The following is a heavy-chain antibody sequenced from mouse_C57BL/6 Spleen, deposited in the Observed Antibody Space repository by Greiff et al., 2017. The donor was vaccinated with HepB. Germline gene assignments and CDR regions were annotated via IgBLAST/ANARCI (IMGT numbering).Heavy chain of an antibody. V-gene: IGHV1-50*01. CDR1: GYTFTSYW. Sequence: QVQLQQSGAELVKPGASVKLSCKASGYTFTSYWMQWVKQRPGQGLEWIGEIDPSDSYTNYNQKFKGKATFTVDTSSSTAYMQLSSLTSEDSAVYYCARSEGDYWGQGTTLTVSS. CDR3: ARSEGDY. CDR2: IDPSDSYT. J-gene: IGHJ2*01.